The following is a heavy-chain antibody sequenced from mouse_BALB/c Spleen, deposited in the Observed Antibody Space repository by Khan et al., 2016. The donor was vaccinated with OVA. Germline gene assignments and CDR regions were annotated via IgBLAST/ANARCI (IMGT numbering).Heavy chain of an antibody. CDR2: INPSTGYT. CDR3: ARDRIGY. CDR1: GYTFSTYW. V-gene: IGHV1-7*01. J-gene: IGHJ2*01. Sequence: QIQLVQSGAELAKPGASVKMSCKASGYTFSTYWMHWVKQRPGQGLEWIGYINPSTGYTYYNQKFKDKATLTADKSSSTAYMQLSSLTSEDSAVXYCARDRIGYWGQGTTLTVSS.